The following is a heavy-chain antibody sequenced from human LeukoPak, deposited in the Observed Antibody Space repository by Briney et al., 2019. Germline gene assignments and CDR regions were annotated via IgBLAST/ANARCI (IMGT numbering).Heavy chain of an antibody. CDR3: ARVYTSGWFLPLDY. CDR2: ISYDGNNK. V-gene: IGHV3-30-3*01. Sequence: PGGSLRLSCAASGFSFNSYSMHWVRQAPGKGLEWVAVISYDGNNKYYAESVKGRFTISRDNSKNTLYLQMNGLRGEDTAVYHCARVYTSGWFLPLDYWGQGILVTVSS. J-gene: IGHJ4*02. CDR1: GFSFNSYS. D-gene: IGHD6-19*01.